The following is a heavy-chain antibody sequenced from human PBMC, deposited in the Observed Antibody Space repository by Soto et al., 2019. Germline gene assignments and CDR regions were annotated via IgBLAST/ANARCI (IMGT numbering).Heavy chain of an antibody. D-gene: IGHD6-19*01. Sequence: GASVKVSCKASGYTFTSYGISWVRQAPGQGLEWMGWISAYNGNTNYAQKLQGRVTMTTDTSTSIAYMELRSLRSDDTAVYYCARDPRSPSIAVAPDDAFDIWGQGTMVTVSS. CDR3: ARDPRSPSIAVAPDDAFDI. V-gene: IGHV1-18*01. CDR1: GYTFTSYG. CDR2: ISAYNGNT. J-gene: IGHJ3*02.